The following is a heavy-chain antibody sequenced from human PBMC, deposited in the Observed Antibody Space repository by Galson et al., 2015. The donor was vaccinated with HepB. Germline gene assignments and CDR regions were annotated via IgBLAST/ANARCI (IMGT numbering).Heavy chain of an antibody. CDR2: IWYDGSNK. CDR3: ARGSILSSSWGGFDP. J-gene: IGHJ5*02. CDR1: GFTFSSYG. Sequence: SLRLSCAASGFTFSSYGMHWVRQAPGKGLEWVAVIWYDGSNKYYADSVKGRFTISRDNSKNTLYLQMNSLRAEDTAVYYCARGSILSSSWGGFDPWGQGTLVTVSS. D-gene: IGHD6-13*01. V-gene: IGHV3-33*01.